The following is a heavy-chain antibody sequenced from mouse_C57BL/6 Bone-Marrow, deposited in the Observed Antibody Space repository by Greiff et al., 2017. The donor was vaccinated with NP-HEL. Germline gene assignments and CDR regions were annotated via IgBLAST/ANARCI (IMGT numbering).Heavy chain of an antibody. V-gene: IGHV1-15*01. J-gene: IGHJ2*01. CDR1: GYTFTDYE. D-gene: IGHD2-4*01. Sequence: QVQLKESGAELVRPGASVTLSCKASGYTFTDYEMHWVKQTPVHGLEWIGAIDPETGGTAYNQKFKGKAILTADKSSSTAYMELRGLTSEDSAVYYCTLPYDYDGDYWGQGTTLTVSS. CDR2: IDPETGGT. CDR3: TLPYDYDGDY.